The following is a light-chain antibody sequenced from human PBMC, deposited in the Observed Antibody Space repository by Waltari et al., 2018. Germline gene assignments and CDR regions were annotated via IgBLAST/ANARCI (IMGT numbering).Light chain of an antibody. J-gene: IGKJ1*01. CDR2: GAS. V-gene: IGKV3-20*01. CDR3: QKYDRLPAT. Sequence: EIVLTQSPDTLSLSPRERGTLSCRASQSVSRFLAWYQQKPGQAPRLLIYGASTRATGIPDRFSGSGSGTDFSLTISRLEPEDFAVYYCQKYDRLPATFGQGTKVEIK. CDR1: QSVSRF.